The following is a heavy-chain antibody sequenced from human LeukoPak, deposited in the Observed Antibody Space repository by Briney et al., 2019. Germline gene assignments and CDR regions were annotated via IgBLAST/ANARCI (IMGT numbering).Heavy chain of an antibody. D-gene: IGHD1-14*01. CDR2: ISSSSSYI. V-gene: IGHV3-21*01. J-gene: IGHJ3*02. Sequence: GGSLRLSCAASGFSFSSYSMNWVRQAPAKGLEWVSSISSSSSYIYYADSVKGRFTISRDNAKNSLYLQMNSLRAEDTAVYYCARTGLDAFDIWGQGTMVTVSS. CDR1: GFSFSSYS. CDR3: ARTGLDAFDI.